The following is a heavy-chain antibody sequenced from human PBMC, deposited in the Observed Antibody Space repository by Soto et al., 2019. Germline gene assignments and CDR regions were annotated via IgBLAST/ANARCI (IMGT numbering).Heavy chain of an antibody. CDR2: INNDGSEK. CDR3: ARGSNQDY. Sequence: DVQLVESGGDLVQPGGSLRLSCVASGFTFSPYWMSWVRQAPGRGLPWVATINNDGSEKYYADSVKGRFTIARDNARDSLYLQLTSLRAEDTAIYYCARGSNQDYWGQGTLVAVSS. CDR1: GFTFSPYW. V-gene: IGHV3-7*03. J-gene: IGHJ4*02. D-gene: IGHD2-8*01.